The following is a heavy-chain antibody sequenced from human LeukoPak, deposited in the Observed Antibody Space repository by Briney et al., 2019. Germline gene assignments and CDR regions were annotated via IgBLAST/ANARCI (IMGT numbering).Heavy chain of an antibody. J-gene: IGHJ6*02. CDR2: ITWNGNYI. D-gene: IGHD2-21*02. CDR3: AKDMGPNIVVVTTNYYYYGMDV. CDR1: GFTFDDYA. V-gene: IGHV3-9*01. Sequence: GGSLRLSCAASGFTFDDYAMHWVRQAPGKGLEWVSGITWNGNYIAYADSVKGRFTISRDNAKNSLYLQMNSLRAEDTALYYCAKDMGPNIVVVTTNYYYYGMDVWGQGTTVTVSS.